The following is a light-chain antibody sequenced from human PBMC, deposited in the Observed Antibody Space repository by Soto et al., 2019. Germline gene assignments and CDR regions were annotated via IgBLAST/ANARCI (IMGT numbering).Light chain of an antibody. J-gene: IGKJ5*01. CDR2: AAS. CDR3: QQYDTRPTMT. V-gene: IGKV1-33*01. Sequence: QLTQSPSSLSASVGESVTIXXRARQDIDNYLNWYQHRPGEAPKLXXYAASYLETGVPARFSGSGSGTDFSFTITSLQPEDSATYYCQQYDTRPTMTFGQGTRLEIK. CDR1: QDIDNY.